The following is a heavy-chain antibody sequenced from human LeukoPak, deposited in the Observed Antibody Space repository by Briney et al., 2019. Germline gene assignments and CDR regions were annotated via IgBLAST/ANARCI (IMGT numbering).Heavy chain of an antibody. CDR3: ARVKQQRNHDAFDI. D-gene: IGHD6-13*01. J-gene: IGHJ3*02. CDR1: GGSISSGGYS. V-gene: IGHV4-61*08. CDR2: IYYSGST. Sequence: SETLSLTCAVSGGSISSGGYSWSWIRQPPGKGLEWIGYIYYSGSTNYNPSLKSRVTISVDTSKNQFSLKLSSVTAADTAVYYCARVKQQRNHDAFDIWGQGTMVTVSS.